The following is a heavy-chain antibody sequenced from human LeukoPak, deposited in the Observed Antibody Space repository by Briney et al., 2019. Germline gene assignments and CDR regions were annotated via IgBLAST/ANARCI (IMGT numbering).Heavy chain of an antibody. Sequence: ASVKVSCKASGYTFTNYGISWVRQAPGQGLEWMGWISAYNGNTNYAQNLQGRVTMTTDTSTSTACMELRSLRSDDTAVYYCARDASQYYYDSSGYPHWGQGTLVTVSS. D-gene: IGHD3-22*01. CDR2: ISAYNGNT. V-gene: IGHV1-18*01. CDR1: GYTFTNYG. CDR3: ARDASQYYYDSSGYPH. J-gene: IGHJ1*01.